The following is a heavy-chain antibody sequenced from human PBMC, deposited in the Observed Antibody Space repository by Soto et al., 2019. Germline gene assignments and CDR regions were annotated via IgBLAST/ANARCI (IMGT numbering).Heavy chain of an antibody. J-gene: IGHJ5*02. CDR3: ARVIPVAGPNYFDP. D-gene: IGHD6-19*01. V-gene: IGHV3-21*01. CDR1: GFTFSTYS. Sequence: SLRISCAASGFTFSTYSINWVRQAPGNGLEWVSSISSSGSYVYYADSLKGRFTISRDNAKNSLYLQMSTLRAEDTAVYYCARVIPVAGPNYFDPWGQVTLVTVSS. CDR2: ISSSGSYV.